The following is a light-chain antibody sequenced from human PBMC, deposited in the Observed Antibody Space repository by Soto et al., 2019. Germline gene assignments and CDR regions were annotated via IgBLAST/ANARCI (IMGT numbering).Light chain of an antibody. V-gene: IGKV3-15*01. CDR1: QSVNSN. CDR2: GAS. CDR3: QQYNNWRT. J-gene: IGKJ1*01. Sequence: EIVMTQSPATLSVSPGERATFSCRASQSVNSNLAWYQQKPGQAPRLLIYGASTRATGVPARFSGSGSGTEFTLTISSLQSEDFAVYYCQQYNNWRTFGQGTKVDIK.